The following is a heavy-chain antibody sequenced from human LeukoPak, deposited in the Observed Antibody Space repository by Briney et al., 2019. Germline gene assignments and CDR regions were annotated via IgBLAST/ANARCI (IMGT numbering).Heavy chain of an antibody. V-gene: IGHV3-30-3*01. J-gene: IGHJ4*02. Sequence: PGGSLRLSCAASGFTFSSYAMHWVRQAPGKGLEWVAVISYDGSNKYYADSVKGRFTISRDNSKNTLYLQMDSLRAEDTAVYYCAKDNSGSYSPSKFDYWGQGTLVTVSS. CDR1: GFTFSSYA. CDR2: ISYDGSNK. CDR3: AKDNSGSYSPSKFDY. D-gene: IGHD3-10*01.